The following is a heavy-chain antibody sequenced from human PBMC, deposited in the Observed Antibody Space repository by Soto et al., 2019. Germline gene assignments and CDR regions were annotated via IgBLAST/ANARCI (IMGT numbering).Heavy chain of an antibody. Sequence: SATLSLTCTVSGGSISSYYWSWIRQPPGKGLEWIGYIYYSGSTNYNPSLKSRFTISVDTSKNQFSLKLSSVTAADTAVYYCARLKNVEMATITYWFDPWGQGTLVTVSS. CDR3: ARLKNVEMATITYWFDP. V-gene: IGHV4-59*08. CDR2: IYYSGST. J-gene: IGHJ5*02. CDR1: GGSISSYY. D-gene: IGHD5-12*01.